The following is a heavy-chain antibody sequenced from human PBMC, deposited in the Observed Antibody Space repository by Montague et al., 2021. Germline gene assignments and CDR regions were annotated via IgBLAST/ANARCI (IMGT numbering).Heavy chain of an antibody. V-gene: IGHV3-30-3*01. J-gene: IGHJ5*02. CDR3: ARWRIYYDSSGYAA. CDR2: ISHDGSNK. Sequence: SLRLSCAASGFPFSTFPMHWVRQAPGKGLEWVALISHDGSNKYYADSVRGRFTVSRDNSKNTLYLQTSSLRADDPAVYYCARWRIYYDSSGYAAWGRGTLITVSA. D-gene: IGHD3-22*01. CDR1: GFPFSTFP.